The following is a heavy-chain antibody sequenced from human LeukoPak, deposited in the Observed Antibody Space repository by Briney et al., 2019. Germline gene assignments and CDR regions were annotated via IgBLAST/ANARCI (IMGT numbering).Heavy chain of an antibody. Sequence: SETLSLTCTVSGGSISSSSYYWGWIRQPPGKGLEWIGSIYYSGSTNYNPSLKSRVTISVDTSKNQFSLKLSSVTAADTAVYYCARDGSAAAGTHWFDPWGQGTLVTVSS. J-gene: IGHJ5*02. CDR2: IYYSGST. CDR3: ARDGSAAAGTHWFDP. D-gene: IGHD6-13*01. CDR1: GGSISSSSYY. V-gene: IGHV4-39*07.